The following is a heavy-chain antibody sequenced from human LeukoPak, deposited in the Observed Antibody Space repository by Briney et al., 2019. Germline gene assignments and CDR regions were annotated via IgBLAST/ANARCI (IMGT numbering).Heavy chain of an antibody. CDR1: GYSISSGYY. V-gene: IGHV4-38-2*02. Sequence: SETLSLTCTVSGYSISSGYYWGWIRQPPGKGLEWIGSIYHSGSTYYNPSLKSRVTISVDTSKNQFSLKLSSVTAADTAVYYCARDESVGALDYWGQGTLVTVSS. J-gene: IGHJ4*02. CDR2: IYHSGST. D-gene: IGHD1-26*01. CDR3: ARDESVGALDY.